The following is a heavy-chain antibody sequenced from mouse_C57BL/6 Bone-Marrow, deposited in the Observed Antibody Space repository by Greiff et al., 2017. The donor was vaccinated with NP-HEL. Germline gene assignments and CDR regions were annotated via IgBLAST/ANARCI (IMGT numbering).Heavy chain of an antibody. CDR3: ARGGRYDYFDY. Sequence: VQLQQPGAELVMPGASVKLSCKASGYTFTSYWMHWVKQRPGQGLEWIGEIDPSDSYTNYNQKFKGKSTLTVDKSSSTAYMQLSSLTSEDSAVYYCARGGRYDYFDYWGKGTTLTVSS. CDR1: GYTFTSYW. D-gene: IGHD1-1*01. CDR2: IDPSDSYT. J-gene: IGHJ2*01. V-gene: IGHV1-69*01.